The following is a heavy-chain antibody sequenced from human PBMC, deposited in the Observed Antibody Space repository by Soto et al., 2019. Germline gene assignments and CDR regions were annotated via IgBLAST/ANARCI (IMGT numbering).Heavy chain of an antibody. Sequence: QVQLVQSGAEVKRPGSSVKVSCKASGGTFSSYAISWVRQAPGQGLEWMGGIIPIFGTANYAQKFQGRVTITADKSTSTAYMELSSLRSEDTAVYYCARGSIAAVPYYYYGMDVWGQGTTVTVSS. CDR2: IIPIFGTA. D-gene: IGHD6-25*01. CDR1: GGTFSSYA. J-gene: IGHJ6*02. CDR3: ARGSIAAVPYYYYGMDV. V-gene: IGHV1-69*06.